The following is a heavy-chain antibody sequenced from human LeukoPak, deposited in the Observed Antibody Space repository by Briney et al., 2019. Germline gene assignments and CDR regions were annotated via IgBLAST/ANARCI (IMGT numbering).Heavy chain of an antibody. D-gene: IGHD4-23*01. CDR1: GFTFSSYG. CDR2: IWYDGSNK. Sequence: GGSLRLSCAASGFTFSSYGMHWVRQAPGKGLEWVAVIWYDGSNKCYADSVKGRFTISRDNSKNTLYLQMNSLRAEDTAVYYWAGDWPPNSSSSNGMDVWAKGPRSPSP. J-gene: IGHJ6*02. CDR3: AGDWPPNSSSSNGMDV. V-gene: IGHV3-33*08.